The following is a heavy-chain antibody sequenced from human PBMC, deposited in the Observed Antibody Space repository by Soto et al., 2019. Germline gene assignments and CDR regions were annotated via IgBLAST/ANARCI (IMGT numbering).Heavy chain of an antibody. CDR3: ANRCNFDYYFDS. CDR1: GFTFSSYA. D-gene: IGHD3-9*01. J-gene: IGHJ4*02. CDR2: ISGSGGST. Sequence: EVQLLESGGGLVQPGGSLRLSCAASGFTFSSYAMSWVRQAPGKGLEWVSAISGSGGSTYYVDSVKLLFTISRDNSKHTLYLQMNSLSAEDAVVYYCANRCNFDYYFDSGGQGTLVTVSS. V-gene: IGHV3-23*01.